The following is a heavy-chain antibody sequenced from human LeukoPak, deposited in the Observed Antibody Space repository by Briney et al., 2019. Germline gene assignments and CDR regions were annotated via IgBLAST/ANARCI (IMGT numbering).Heavy chain of an antibody. J-gene: IGHJ4*02. Sequence: GGSLRLSCAASGFTFSTYGMNWVRQAPGKGLEWVAAIIYDGSNKYYADSVKGRFTISRDNSKNTLYLQMNSLRAEDTAVYYCAKDHLAGYSYGGYYFDYWGQGTLVTVSS. CDR3: AKDHLAGYSYGGYYFDY. V-gene: IGHV3-30*18. CDR2: IIYDGSNK. D-gene: IGHD5-18*01. CDR1: GFTFSTYG.